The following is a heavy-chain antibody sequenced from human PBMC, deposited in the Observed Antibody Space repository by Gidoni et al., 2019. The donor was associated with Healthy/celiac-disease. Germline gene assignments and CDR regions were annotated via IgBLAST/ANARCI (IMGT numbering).Heavy chain of an antibody. V-gene: IGHV1-69*04. CDR3: ARGWDMVRGLNWFDP. Sequence: QVHLVQSGAEVKKPGSSVKVSCKASGGTFRSYAISWVRQAPGQGLEWMGRIIPSLGIANYAQKFQGRVTITADKSTSTAYMELSSLRSEDTAVYYCARGWDMVRGLNWFDPWGQGTLVTVSS. D-gene: IGHD3-10*01. CDR2: IIPSLGIA. CDR1: GGTFRSYA. J-gene: IGHJ5*02.